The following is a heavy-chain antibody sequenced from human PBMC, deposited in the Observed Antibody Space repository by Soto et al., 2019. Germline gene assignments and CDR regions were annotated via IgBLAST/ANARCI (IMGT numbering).Heavy chain of an antibody. J-gene: IGHJ4*02. CDR1: GGSISSGDYY. CDR2: IYYSGST. Sequence: SETLSLTCTVSGGSISSGDYYWSWIRQVPGKGLEWIGYIYYSGSTYYNPSLKSRVAMSVDTSKNQFSLKLSSVTAADTAIYYCAREGRIAAAGSFDYWGKGTLVTVS. D-gene: IGHD6-13*01. CDR3: AREGRIAAAGSFDY. V-gene: IGHV4-31*03.